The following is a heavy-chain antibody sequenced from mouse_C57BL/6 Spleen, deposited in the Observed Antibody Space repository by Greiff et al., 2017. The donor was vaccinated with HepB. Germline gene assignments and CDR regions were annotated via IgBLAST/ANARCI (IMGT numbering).Heavy chain of an antibody. Sequence: VQLQQSGAELARPGASVKLSCKASGYTFTSYGISWVKQRTGQGLEWIGEIYPRSGNTYYNEKFKGNATLTADKSSSTAYMELRSLTSEDSAVYFCARVRTMVTTDYFDYWGQGTTLTVSS. V-gene: IGHV1-81*01. CDR1: GYTFTSYG. J-gene: IGHJ2*01. CDR2: IYPRSGNT. CDR3: ARVRTMVTTDYFDY. D-gene: IGHD2-2*01.